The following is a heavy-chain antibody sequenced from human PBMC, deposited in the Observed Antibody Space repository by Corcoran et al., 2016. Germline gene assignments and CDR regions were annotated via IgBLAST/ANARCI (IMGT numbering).Heavy chain of an antibody. V-gene: IGHV1-8*01. Sequence: QVQLVQSGAEVKKPGASVKVSCKASGYTFINHDINWVRQATGQGLEWMGWMNSNSGNTGYAQMFQGRVTMTRDTSIDTAYLELSSRRYDDTAVYFCMRGSGEDGRDWFGPWGQGTAVIVSS. D-gene: IGHD6-19*01. CDR3: MRGSGEDGRDWFGP. CDR1: GYTFINHD. CDR2: MNSNSGNT. J-gene: IGHJ5*02.